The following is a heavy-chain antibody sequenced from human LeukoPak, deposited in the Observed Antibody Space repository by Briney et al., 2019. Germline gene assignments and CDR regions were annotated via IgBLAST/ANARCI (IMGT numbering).Heavy chain of an antibody. J-gene: IGHJ6*02. V-gene: IGHV4-61*01. CDR3: ARGDSSGYYYDHD. CDR2: IYYSGST. CDR1: GGSVSSGSNY. Sequence: SETLSLTCTVSGGSVSSGSNYWSWIRQPPGKRLEWIGYIYYSGSTNYNPSLNSRVTISLDTSKNQFSVHLNSLTAADTAVYYCARGDSSGYYYDHDWGQGTTVTVSS. D-gene: IGHD3-22*01.